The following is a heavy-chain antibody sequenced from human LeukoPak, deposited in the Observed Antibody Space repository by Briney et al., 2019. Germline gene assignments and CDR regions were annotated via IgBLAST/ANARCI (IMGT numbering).Heavy chain of an antibody. CDR3: ARHKITMVRGVPDY. Sequence: SETLSLTCTVSGGSISSSSYYWGWIRQPPGKGLEWIGSIYYSGSTYYNPSLKSRVTISVDTSKNQFSLKLSSVTAADTAVYYCARHKITMVRGVPDYWGQGTPVTVSS. J-gene: IGHJ4*02. CDR1: GGSISSSSYY. V-gene: IGHV4-39*01. CDR2: IYYSGST. D-gene: IGHD3-10*01.